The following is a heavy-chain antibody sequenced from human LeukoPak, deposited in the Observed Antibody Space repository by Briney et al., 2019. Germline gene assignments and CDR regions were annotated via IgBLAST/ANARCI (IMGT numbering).Heavy chain of an antibody. V-gene: IGHV3-7*01. Sequence: PGGSLRLSCAVSGFTFSNSWMSWVRQAPGKGREWVASIKEDGSAKKYVDSVEGRFTISRDNAQNSLSLQMNSLRVEDTAVYYCARGVPRPTNFDFWGQGTLVTVSS. D-gene: IGHD1-1*01. CDR3: ARGVPRPTNFDF. CDR1: GFTFSNSW. CDR2: IKEDGSAK. J-gene: IGHJ4*02.